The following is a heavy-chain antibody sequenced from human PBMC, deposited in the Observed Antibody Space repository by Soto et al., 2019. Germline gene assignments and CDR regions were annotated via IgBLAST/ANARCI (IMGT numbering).Heavy chain of an antibody. J-gene: IGHJ4*02. Sequence: GASVKVSCKASGGTFSSYTISWVRQAPGQGLEWMGRIIPILGIANYAQKFQGRVTITADKSTSTAYMELSSLRSEDTAVYYCARDEAVDCGGDCYHETFDYWGQGTLVTVSS. D-gene: IGHD2-21*02. CDR3: ARDEAVDCGGDCYHETFDY. CDR1: GGTFSSYT. CDR2: IIPILGIA. V-gene: IGHV1-69*04.